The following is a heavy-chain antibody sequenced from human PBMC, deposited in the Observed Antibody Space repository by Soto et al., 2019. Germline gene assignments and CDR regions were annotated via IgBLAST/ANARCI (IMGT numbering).Heavy chain of an antibody. D-gene: IGHD3-9*01. CDR3: SHLDVYNIGK. CDR1: GFTFTGSA. CDR2: IRDRTNNYAT. J-gene: IGHJ4*02. V-gene: IGHV3-73*01. Sequence: GGSLRLSCAASGFTFTGSAMHWVRQASGKGLEWVGRIRDRTNNYATAYAASVKGRFTISRDDSKNTTYLQMNSLKTEDTALYYCSHLDVYNIGKWGQGTLVTVSS.